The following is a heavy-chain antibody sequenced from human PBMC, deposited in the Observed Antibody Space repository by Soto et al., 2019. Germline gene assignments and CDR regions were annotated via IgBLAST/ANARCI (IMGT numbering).Heavy chain of an antibody. D-gene: IGHD2-8*01. CDR3: AASGMVYAIVRWGGFDP. CDR1: GGSISSGGYY. CDR2: IYYSGST. J-gene: IGHJ5*02. V-gene: IGHV4-31*03. Sequence: QVQLQESGPGLVKPSQTLSLTCTVSGGSISSGGYYWSWIRQHPGKGLEWIGYIYYSGSTYYNPSLKSRVTISVDTSKNQFSLKLSSVTAADTAVYYCAASGMVYAIVRWGGFDPWGQGTLVTVSS.